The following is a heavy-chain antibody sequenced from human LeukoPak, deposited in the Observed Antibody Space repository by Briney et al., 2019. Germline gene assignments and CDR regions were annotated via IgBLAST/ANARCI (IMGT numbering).Heavy chain of an antibody. J-gene: IGHJ4*02. D-gene: IGHD3-10*01. CDR2: IIPILGIA. CDR3: ARSYPRQLLWFGESDC. V-gene: IGHV1-69*04. Sequence: GASVKVSCKASGCTFSSYAISWVRQAPGQGLEWMGRIIPILGIANYAQKFQGRVTITADKSTSTAYMELSSLRSEDTAVYYCARSYPRQLLWFGESDCWGQGTLVTVSS. CDR1: GCTFSSYA.